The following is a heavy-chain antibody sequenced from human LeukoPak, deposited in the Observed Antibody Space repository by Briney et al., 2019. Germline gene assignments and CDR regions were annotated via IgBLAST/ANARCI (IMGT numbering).Heavy chain of an antibody. J-gene: IGHJ4*02. D-gene: IGHD3-22*01. CDR1: GFTFSSYD. Sequence: GGSLRLSCPASGFTFSSYDMNWVRQAPGKGREWVEFIRYDGNNKYYTDSVKGRFAISRDNSKNTLYLQMNSLRAEDTAVYYCAKEVGYDSSGYDDFWGQGTLVTVSS. V-gene: IGHV3-30*02. CDR3: AKEVGYDSSGYDDF. CDR2: IRYDGNNK.